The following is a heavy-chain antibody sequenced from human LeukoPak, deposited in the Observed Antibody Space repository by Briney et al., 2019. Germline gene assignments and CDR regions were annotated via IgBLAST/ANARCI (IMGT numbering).Heavy chain of an antibody. CDR3: ARHGLVFDDYYDSSGYSQNWFDP. D-gene: IGHD3-22*01. CDR2: IYTSGCT. V-gene: IGHV4-4*09. J-gene: IGHJ5*02. Sequence: SETLSLTCTVSGGSISSYYWSWIRQPPGKGLEWIGYIYTSGCTNYNPSLKSRVTISVDTSKNQFSLKLGSVTAADTAVYYCARHGLVFDDYYDSSGYSQNWFDPWGQGTLVTVSS. CDR1: GGSISSYY.